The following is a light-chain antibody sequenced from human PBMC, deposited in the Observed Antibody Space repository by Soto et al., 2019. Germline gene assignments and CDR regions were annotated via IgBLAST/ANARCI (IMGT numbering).Light chain of an antibody. CDR3: SLYAGTNSVV. V-gene: IGLV2-8*01. CDR1: SSDIGACKF. Sequence: QSALTQPPSASGSPGQSVAISCTGTSSDIGACKFVSWYQQHPGKAPKLIIYEVSRRPSGVPDRFSGSKSGNTASLTVSGLLAEDEADYYCSLYAGTNSVVFGGGTKVTVL. CDR2: EVS. J-gene: IGLJ2*01.